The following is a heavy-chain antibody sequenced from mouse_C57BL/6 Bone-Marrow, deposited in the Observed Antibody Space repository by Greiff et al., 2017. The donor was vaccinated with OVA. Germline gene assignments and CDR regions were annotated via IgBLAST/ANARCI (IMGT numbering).Heavy chain of an antibody. J-gene: IGHJ3*01. CDR3: ARGTTVVD. CDR1: GYTFTSYW. Sequence: QVQLKESGAELVKPGASVKMSCKASGYTFTSYWITWVKQRPGQGLEWIGDIYPGSGSTNYNEKFKSKATLTVDTSSSTAYMQLSSLTSEDSAVYYCARGTTVVDWGQGTLVTVSA. D-gene: IGHD1-1*01. CDR2: IYPGSGST. V-gene: IGHV1-55*01.